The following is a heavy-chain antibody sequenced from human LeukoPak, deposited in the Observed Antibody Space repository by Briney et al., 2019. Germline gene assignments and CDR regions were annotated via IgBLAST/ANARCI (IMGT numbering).Heavy chain of an antibody. CDR2: IYWNDDK. Sequence: SGPTLVNPTQTLTLTCTFSGFSLSTSGVGVGWIRQPPGKALEWLALIYWNDDKRYSPSLKSRLTITKDTSKNQVVLTMTNMDPVDTATYYCAHSSLRYFDWLPRTTQVDYWGQGTLVTVSS. V-gene: IGHV2-5*01. CDR3: AHSSLRYFDWLPRTTQVDY. CDR1: GFSLSTSGVG. J-gene: IGHJ4*02. D-gene: IGHD3-9*01.